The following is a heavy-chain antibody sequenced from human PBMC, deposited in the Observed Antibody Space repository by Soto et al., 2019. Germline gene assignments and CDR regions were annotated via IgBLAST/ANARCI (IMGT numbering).Heavy chain of an antibody. CDR1: GYTFTSYG. Sequence: ASVKVSCKASGYTFTSYGISWVRQAPGQGLEWMGWISAYNGNTNYAQKLQGRVTMTTDTSTSTAYMELRSLRSDDTAVYYCARSDSSGYYYYYGMDVWGQGTTVTVS. J-gene: IGHJ6*02. CDR2: ISAYNGNT. CDR3: ARSDSSGYYYYYGMDV. V-gene: IGHV1-18*01. D-gene: IGHD3-22*01.